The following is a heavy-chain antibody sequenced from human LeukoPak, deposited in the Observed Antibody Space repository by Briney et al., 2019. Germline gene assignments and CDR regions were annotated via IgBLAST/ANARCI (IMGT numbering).Heavy chain of an antibody. Sequence: GGSLRLSCAASGFTFSGYWMSWVRQAPGKGLEWVANIKQDGSEKYYVDSVKGRFTISRDNAKNSLYLQMNSLRAEDTAVYYCARVMVAATNWFDPWGQGTLVTVSS. CDR1: GFTFSGYW. CDR3: ARVMVAATNWFDP. D-gene: IGHD2-15*01. V-gene: IGHV3-7*01. CDR2: IKQDGSEK. J-gene: IGHJ5*02.